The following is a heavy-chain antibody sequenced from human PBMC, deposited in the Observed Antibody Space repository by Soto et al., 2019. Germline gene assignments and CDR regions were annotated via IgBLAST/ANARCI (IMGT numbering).Heavy chain of an antibody. CDR3: ARAGNLWSGYSDQLDY. D-gene: IGHD3-3*01. Sequence: SETLSLTCTVSGGSISSYYWSWIRQPAGKGLEWIGRIYTSGSPNYNPSLKSRVTMSVDTSKNQFSLKLSSVTAADTAVYYCARAGNLWSGYSDQLDYWGQGTLVTVSS. V-gene: IGHV4-4*07. CDR1: GGSISSYY. J-gene: IGHJ4*02. CDR2: IYTSGSP.